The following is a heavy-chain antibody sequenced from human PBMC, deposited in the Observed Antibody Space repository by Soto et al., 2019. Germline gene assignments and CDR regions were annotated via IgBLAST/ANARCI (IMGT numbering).Heavy chain of an antibody. CDR2: IYYSGST. J-gene: IGHJ5*02. CDR3: AARVLLGLFDP. V-gene: IGHV4-59*12. Sequence: SETLSLTCTVSGGSISSYYWSWIRQPPGKGLEWIGYIYYSGSTNYNPSLKSRVTISVDTSKNQFSLKLSSVTAADTAVYYCAARVLLGLFDPWGQGTPVTVSS. D-gene: IGHD3-16*01. CDR1: GGSISSYY.